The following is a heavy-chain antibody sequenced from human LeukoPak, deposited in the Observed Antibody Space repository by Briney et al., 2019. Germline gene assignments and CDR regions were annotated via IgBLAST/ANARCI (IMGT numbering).Heavy chain of an antibody. CDR2: INHSGST. CDR1: GGSFSGYY. D-gene: IGHD4-17*01. J-gene: IGHJ5*02. Sequence: SETLSLTCAVYGGSFSGYYWSWIRQPPGKGLEWIGEINHSGSTNYNPSLKSRVTISVDTSKNQFSLKLSSVTAADTAVYYCAREGTTVTGFDPWGQGTLVTVSS. CDR3: AREGTTVTGFDP. V-gene: IGHV4-34*01.